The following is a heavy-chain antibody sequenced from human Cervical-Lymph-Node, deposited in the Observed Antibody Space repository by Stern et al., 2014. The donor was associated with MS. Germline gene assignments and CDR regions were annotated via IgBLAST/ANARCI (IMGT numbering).Heavy chain of an antibody. CDR1: GFTFSSYG. CDR3: ARDYEDTSMLFDH. D-gene: IGHD2-8*01. CDR2: ISYDGNHK. V-gene: IGHV3-30*03. J-gene: IGHJ4*02. Sequence: VQLVESGGAVVQPGRSPRLSCAASGFTFSSYGMHSVRQAPGKGLEWGTVISYDGNHKYYAASVKGRFTISRDNSKNTLHLQMNSVTPDDTAIYYCARDYEDTSMLFDHWGQGTLVTVSS.